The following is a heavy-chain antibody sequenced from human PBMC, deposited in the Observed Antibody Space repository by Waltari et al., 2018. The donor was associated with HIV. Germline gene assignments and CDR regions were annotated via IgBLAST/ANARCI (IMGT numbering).Heavy chain of an antibody. CDR2: IYTSGST. D-gene: IGHD2-2*01. Sequence: QVQLQESGPGLVKASETLSLTCTVSGGSISSYYWSWIRQPAGKGLEWIGRIYTSGSTNYNSSLKSLVTMSIDTSKNQFFLKLSSVTAADTAVYYCAREYCSSTSCSPNGRLGAFDIWGQGTMVTVSS. V-gene: IGHV4-4*07. CDR3: AREYCSSTSCSPNGRLGAFDI. CDR1: GGSISSYY. J-gene: IGHJ3*02.